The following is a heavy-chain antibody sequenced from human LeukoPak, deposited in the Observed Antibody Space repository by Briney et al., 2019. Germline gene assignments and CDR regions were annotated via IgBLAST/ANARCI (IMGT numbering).Heavy chain of an antibody. J-gene: IGHJ4*02. D-gene: IGHD3-22*01. CDR1: GGSISSYY. Sequence: SETLSLTCTVSGGSISSYYWSWIRQPPGKGLEWIGYIYYSGSTNYNPSLKSRVTISVDTSKNQFSLKLSSVTAADTAVYYCASEGLQLQKGRGYYYDSSGYYPRWGQGTLVTVSS. CDR2: IYYSGST. V-gene: IGHV4-59*01. CDR3: ASEGLQLQKGRGYYYDSSGYYPR.